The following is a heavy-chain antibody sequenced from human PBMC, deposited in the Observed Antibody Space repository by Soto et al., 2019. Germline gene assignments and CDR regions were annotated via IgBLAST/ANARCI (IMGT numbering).Heavy chain of an antibody. V-gene: IGHV1-2*02. CDR3: AKGWEVIMGAHY. J-gene: IGHJ4*02. Sequence: QVQLVQSGAEVKKPGASVKVSCKASGYTFTGYFIHWVRQAPGQGLEWMGWINPRSGDTNYAQNFQGRVTMTGDTSITTAYMELSTLRSDDTAVYYCAKGWEVIMGAHYWGQGTLITVSS. D-gene: IGHD1-26*01. CDR2: INPRSGDT. CDR1: GYTFTGYF.